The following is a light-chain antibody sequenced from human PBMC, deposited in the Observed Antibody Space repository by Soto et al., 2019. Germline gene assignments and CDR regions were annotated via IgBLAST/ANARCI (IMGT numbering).Light chain of an antibody. CDR2: ASS. Sequence: QSVLTQPASVSGSPGQSITISCTGTSSDVGGYNYVSWYQHHPRKAPRLMIYASSNRPSGVSHRFSGSRSGNTASLTISGLQAEDEADYYCSSYTSGTTLYVFGTGTKLTVL. CDR1: SSDVGGYNY. V-gene: IGLV2-14*01. CDR3: SSYTSGTTLYV. J-gene: IGLJ1*01.